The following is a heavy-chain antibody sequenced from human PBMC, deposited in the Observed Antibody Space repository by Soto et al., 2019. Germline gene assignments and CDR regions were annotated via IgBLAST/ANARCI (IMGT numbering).Heavy chain of an antibody. D-gene: IGHD1-1*01. CDR3: ARGRYGDY. J-gene: IGHJ4*02. CDR1: GYAFTTYG. Sequence: QVHLVQSGAEVKKPGASVKVSCKGSGYAFTTYGITWVRQAPGQGLEWMGWISAHNGNTNYAQKLQGRVTVTRDTSTSTAYIELRSLRSEDTAVYYCARGRYGDYWGQGALVTVSS. CDR2: ISAHNGNT. V-gene: IGHV1-18*01.